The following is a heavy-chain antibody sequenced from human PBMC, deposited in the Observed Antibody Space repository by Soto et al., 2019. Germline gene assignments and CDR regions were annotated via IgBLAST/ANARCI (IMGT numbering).Heavy chain of an antibody. J-gene: IGHJ6*02. CDR1: GGSISSSSYY. Sequence: SETLSLTCTVSGGSISSSSYYWGWILHPPGKGLEWIGSIYYSGSTYYNQSLKSRVTISVDTSKNQFSLKLSSVTAADTAVYYCARTVGLRGMDVWGQGTTVTASS. CDR3: ARTVGLRGMDV. CDR2: IYYSGST. D-gene: IGHD1-26*01. V-gene: IGHV4-39*01.